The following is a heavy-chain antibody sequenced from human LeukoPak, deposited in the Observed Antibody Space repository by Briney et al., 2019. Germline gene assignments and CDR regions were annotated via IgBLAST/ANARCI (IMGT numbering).Heavy chain of an antibody. CDR3: ARVRPGIAARPTHYFDY. J-gene: IGHJ4*02. V-gene: IGHV1-46*01. CDR1: GYTFTSYY. CDR2: INPSGGST. D-gene: IGHD6-6*01. Sequence: GASVKVSCKASGYTFTSYYMHWVRQAPGQGLEWMGIINPSGGSTSYAQKFQGRVTMTRDTSTSTVYMELSSLRSEDTAVYYCARVRPGIAARPTHYFDYWGQGTLVTVSS.